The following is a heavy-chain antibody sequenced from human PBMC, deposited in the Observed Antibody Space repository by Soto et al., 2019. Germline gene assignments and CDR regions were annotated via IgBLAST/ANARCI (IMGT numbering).Heavy chain of an antibody. J-gene: IGHJ6*02. CDR1: GYTFTGYY. CDR2: INPNSGGT. V-gene: IGHV1-2*02. D-gene: IGHD6-19*01. CDR3: ARDPAVTGGYYYGTDV. Sequence: ASVKVSCKASGYTFTGYYMHWVRQAPGQGLEWMGWINPNSGGTNYAQKFQGRVTMTRDTSISTAYMELSRLRSDDTAVYYCARDPAVTGGYYYGTDVWGQWTTVIASS.